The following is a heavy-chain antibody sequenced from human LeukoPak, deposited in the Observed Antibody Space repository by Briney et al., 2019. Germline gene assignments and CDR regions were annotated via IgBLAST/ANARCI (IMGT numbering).Heavy chain of an antibody. CDR1: GYTFTGYF. Sequence: ASVKVSCKASGYTFTGYFMHWVRQAPGQGLEWLGWINPNSGVTNYAQKFQGRVTMARDTSISTAYMELSRLRSDDTAVYYCARVGEMATITKANYWYFDLWGRGTLVTVSS. CDR3: ARVGEMATITKANYWYFDL. V-gene: IGHV1-2*02. CDR2: INPNSGVT. J-gene: IGHJ2*01. D-gene: IGHD5-24*01.